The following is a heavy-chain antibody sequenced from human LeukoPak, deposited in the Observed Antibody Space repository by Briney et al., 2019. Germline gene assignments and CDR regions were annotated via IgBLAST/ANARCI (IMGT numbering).Heavy chain of an antibody. V-gene: IGHV3-30*02. CDR1: GFTFSSYG. D-gene: IGHD3-3*01. J-gene: IGHJ3*02. CDR2: IRYDGSNK. CDR3: EGGFWSVYSALDAFDI. Sequence: GGSLRLSCAASGFTFSSYGMHWVRQAPGKGLEWVAFIRYDGSNKYYADSVKGRFTISRDNSKNTLYLQMNSLRAEDTAVYYCEGGFWSVYSALDAFDIWGQGTMVTVSS.